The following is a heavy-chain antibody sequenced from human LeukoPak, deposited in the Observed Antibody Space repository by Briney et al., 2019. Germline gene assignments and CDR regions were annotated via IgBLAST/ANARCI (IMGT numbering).Heavy chain of an antibody. V-gene: IGHV4-4*07. CDR1: GGSISSYY. J-gene: IGHJ4*02. Sequence: SETLSLTCTVSGGSISSYYWSWIRQPAGKGLEWIGRIYISGSTDYNPSLKSRVTMSVDTSKNQFSLKVSSVTAADTAVYYCACWAGTYFDYWGQGTLVTVSS. CDR3: ACWAGTYFDY. CDR2: IYISGST. D-gene: IGHD6-19*01.